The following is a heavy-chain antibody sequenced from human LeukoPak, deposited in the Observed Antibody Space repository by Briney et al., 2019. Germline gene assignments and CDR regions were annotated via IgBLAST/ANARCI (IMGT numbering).Heavy chain of an antibody. J-gene: IGHJ5*02. Sequence: SETLSLTCAVSGSSISSGEYYCSWIRQPPGKGLEWIGYIYYSVSTYYNPSLKSRLTISVDTSNSQFSLRLTSVTAADTAVYCCARDKEGATNWLDPWGQGTLVTVSS. V-gene: IGHV4-30-4*01. CDR2: IYYSVST. D-gene: IGHD1-26*01. CDR3: ARDKEGATNWLDP. CDR1: GSSISSGEYY.